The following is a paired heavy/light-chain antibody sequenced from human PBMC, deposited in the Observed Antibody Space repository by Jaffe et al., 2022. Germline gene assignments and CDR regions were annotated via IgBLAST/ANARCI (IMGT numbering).Light chain of an antibody. V-gene: IGKV1-12*01. CDR2: AVS. CDR1: QYVSSW. Sequence: DIQMTQSPSTVSASVGDRVTISCRASQYVSSWLAWYQQKPGEAPKLLISAVSNLRRGVPSRFSGSGSGTDFTLTINNLQPEDFATYYCQQANTLPLTFGGGTKVEIK. CDR3: QQANTLPLT. J-gene: IGKJ4*01.
Heavy chain of an antibody. V-gene: IGHV4-61*02. CDR3: VRDRYSNGIDY. D-gene: IGHD5-12*01. CDR2: IYTSGDTGKT. CDR1: GDSINSGDYY. Sequence: QVQLQESGPGLVKPSQTLSLTCTVSGDSINSGDYYWSWIRQPARKGLEWIGRIYTSGDTGKTNYNPSLKSRATISVDTSQNQFSLKLNSVTAADTAVYYCVRDRYSNGIDYWGQGILVTVSS. J-gene: IGHJ4*02.